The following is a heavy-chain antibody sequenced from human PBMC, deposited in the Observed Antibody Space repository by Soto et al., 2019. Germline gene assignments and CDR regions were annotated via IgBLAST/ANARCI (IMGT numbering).Heavy chain of an antibody. D-gene: IGHD2-15*01. CDR2: ISYDGSNK. V-gene: IGHV3-30*18. CDR1: GFTFSSYG. Sequence: QVQLVESGGGVVQPGRSLRLSCAASGFTFSSYGMHWVRQAPGKGLEWVAVISYDGSNKYYADSVKGRFTISRDNSKNTLYLQMNSLRAEDTAVYYCAKMTYSGPLDYWGQGTLVTVSS. CDR3: AKMTYSGPLDY. J-gene: IGHJ4*02.